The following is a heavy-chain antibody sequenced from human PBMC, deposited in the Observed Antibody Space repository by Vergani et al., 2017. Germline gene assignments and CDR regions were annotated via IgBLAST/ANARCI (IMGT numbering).Heavy chain of an antibody. V-gene: IGHV3-33*01. D-gene: IGHD1-1*01. CDR3: ARWGNEKRLDS. J-gene: IGHJ5*01. Sequence: QVQLVESEGGVVQPGMSLTLSCVASGFTFSSHGMPWVRQAPGKGLEWVAVIWYDGNNKYYGDSVKGRFNISRDNSKNTLYLKMNSLRVEDTAVYYCARWGNEKRLDSWGQGTLVTVSS. CDR2: IWYDGNNK. CDR1: GFTFSSHG.